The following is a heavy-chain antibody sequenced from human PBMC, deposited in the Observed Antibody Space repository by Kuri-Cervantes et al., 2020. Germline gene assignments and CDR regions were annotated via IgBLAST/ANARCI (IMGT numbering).Heavy chain of an antibody. CDR1: GFTVSSNY. Sequence: GESLKISCAASGFTVSSNYMSWVRQAPGKGLEWVSVIYSGGSTYYADSVKGRFTISRDNAKNTLYLQMNSLRAEDTAVYYCARASRGSNSYDYWGQGTLVTVSS. V-gene: IGHV3-53*01. CDR3: ARASRGSNSYDY. CDR2: IYSGGST. J-gene: IGHJ4*02. D-gene: IGHD3-10*01.